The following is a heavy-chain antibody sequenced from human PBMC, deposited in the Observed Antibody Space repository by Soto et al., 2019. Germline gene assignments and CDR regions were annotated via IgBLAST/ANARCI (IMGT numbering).Heavy chain of an antibody. J-gene: IGHJ6*02. V-gene: IGHV3-48*02. CDR1: GFTFSSYS. Sequence: PGGSLRLSCAASGFTFSSYSMNWVRQAPGKGLQWVSYISSSGSTTYYADSVRGRFTISRDNAKNSLYLQVNSLRDEDTAVYYCARPSKMYTSSSCGMDVWGQGTTVTVSS. CDR2: ISSSGSTT. CDR3: ARPSKMYTSSSCGMDV. D-gene: IGHD6-6*01.